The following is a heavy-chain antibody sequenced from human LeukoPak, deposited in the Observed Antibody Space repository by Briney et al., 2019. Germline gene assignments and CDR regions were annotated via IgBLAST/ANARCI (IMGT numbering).Heavy chain of an antibody. V-gene: IGHV3-23*01. CDR1: GFTFSSYA. Sequence: GGSLRLSCAASGFTFSSYAMSWVRQAPGKGLEWVSAISLSGGNTYYADSVKGRFAISRDNSKNTLYLQMDSLRDEDTAVYYCARGDSSGYHCYFDSWGQGTLVTVSS. CDR3: ARGDSSGYHCYFDS. J-gene: IGHJ4*02. CDR2: ISLSGGNT. D-gene: IGHD3-22*01.